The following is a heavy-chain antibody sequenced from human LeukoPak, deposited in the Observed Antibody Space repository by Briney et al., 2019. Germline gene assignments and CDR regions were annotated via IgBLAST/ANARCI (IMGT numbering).Heavy chain of an antibody. V-gene: IGHV3-7*01. D-gene: IGHD2-2*01. J-gene: IGHJ4*02. CDR1: GFTFSSYW. CDR3: ARAAVVPAAMFRGYYFGY. Sequence: GGSLRLSCAASGFTFSSYWMSWVRQAPGKGLEWVANIKQDGSEKYYVDSVKGRFTISRDNAKNSLYLQMNSLRAEDTAVYYCARAAVVPAAMFRGYYFGYWGQGTLVTVSS. CDR2: IKQDGSEK.